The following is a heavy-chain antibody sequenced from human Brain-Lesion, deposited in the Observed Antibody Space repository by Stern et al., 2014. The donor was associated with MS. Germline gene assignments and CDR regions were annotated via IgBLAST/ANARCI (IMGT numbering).Heavy chain of an antibody. V-gene: IGHV1-8*01. CDR3: AREGVIVGPNRFDY. CDR2: MHPNSETT. D-gene: IGHD1-26*01. Sequence: VQLVESGAEGKKPGASVKVSCKTSGYTFTGYEINWVRQATGQGLEWMGWMHPNSETTGSAEKFQGRVTMTRNTSISTAYLELRSLSPDDTAVYYCAREGVIVGPNRFDYWGQGTLVTVSS. CDR1: GYTFTGYE. J-gene: IGHJ4*02.